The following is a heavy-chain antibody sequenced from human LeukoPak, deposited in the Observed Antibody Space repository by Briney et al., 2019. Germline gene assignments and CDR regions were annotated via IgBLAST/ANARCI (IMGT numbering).Heavy chain of an antibody. CDR1: GGSISSHY. J-gene: IGHJ4*02. D-gene: IGHD2-2*01. Sequence: SETLSLTCTVSGGSISSHYWSWIRQPPGKGLEWIGYIYYSGSTNYNPSLKSRVTISVDTSKNQFSLKLSSVTAADTVVYYCARASCSSTSCYTIDYWGQGTLVTVSS. CDR2: IYYSGST. V-gene: IGHV4-59*11. CDR3: ARASCSSTSCYTIDY.